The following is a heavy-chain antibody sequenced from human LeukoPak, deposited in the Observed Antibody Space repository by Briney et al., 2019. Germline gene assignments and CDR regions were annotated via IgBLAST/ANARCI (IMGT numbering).Heavy chain of an antibody. J-gene: IGHJ4*02. CDR2: INPSGGST. D-gene: IGHD5-18*01. CDR3: AKLYSYGLGFDY. Sequence: EASVKVSCKASGYTLTSYYMHWVRQAPGQGLEWMGIINPSGGSTSYAQKFQGRVTMTRDTSTSTVYMELSSLRSEDTAVYYCAKLYSYGLGFDYWGQGTLVTVSS. V-gene: IGHV1-46*03. CDR1: GYTLTSYY.